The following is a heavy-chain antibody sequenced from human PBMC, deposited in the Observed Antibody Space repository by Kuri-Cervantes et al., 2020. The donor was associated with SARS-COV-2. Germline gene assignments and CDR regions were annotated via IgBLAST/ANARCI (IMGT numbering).Heavy chain of an antibody. D-gene: IGHD3-10*01. Sequence: GGSLRLSCAASGFTFSSYGMHWVRQAPGKGLEWVAVISYDGSNKYYADSVKGRFTISRDNSKNTLYLQMNSLRAEDTAVYYCAKGRGWFGELLRGAYYYYGMDVWGQGTMVTVSS. J-gene: IGHJ6*02. CDR1: GFTFSSYG. CDR3: AKGRGWFGELLRGAYYYYGMDV. V-gene: IGHV3-30*18. CDR2: ISYDGSNK.